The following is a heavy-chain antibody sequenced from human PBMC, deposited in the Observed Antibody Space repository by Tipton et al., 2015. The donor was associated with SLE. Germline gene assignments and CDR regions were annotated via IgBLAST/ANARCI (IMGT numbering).Heavy chain of an antibody. J-gene: IGHJ5*02. Sequence: TLSLTCAVSGGSISSSNWWSWVRQPPGKGLEWIGYIYCSGSTNYNPSLKSRITISVDTSKNQFSLKLSSVTAADTAVYYCARSRGYSYGDGWIDPWGQGTLVTVSS. V-gene: IGHV4-4*02. D-gene: IGHD5-18*01. CDR3: ARSRGYSYGDGWIDP. CDR1: GGSISSSNW. CDR2: IYCSGST.